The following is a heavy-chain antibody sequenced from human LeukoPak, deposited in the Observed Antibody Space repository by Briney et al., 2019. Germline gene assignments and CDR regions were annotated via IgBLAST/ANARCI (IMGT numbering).Heavy chain of an antibody. Sequence: ASVKVSCKASGYTFTGYYMHWVRQAPGQGLEWMGWINPNSGGTNYAQEFQGRVTMTRDTSISTAYMELSSLRSEDTAVYYCARSPYMYDILTGYYKFPRGYFDYWGQGTLVTVSS. CDR3: ARSPYMYDILTGYYKFPRGYFDY. V-gene: IGHV1-2*02. CDR2: INPNSGGT. D-gene: IGHD3-9*01. CDR1: GYTFTGYY. J-gene: IGHJ4*02.